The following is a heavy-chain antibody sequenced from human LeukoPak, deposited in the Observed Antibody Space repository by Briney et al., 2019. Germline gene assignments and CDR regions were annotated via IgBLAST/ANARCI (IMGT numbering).Heavy chain of an antibody. Sequence: VASVKVSCKASGGTFSSYAISWVRQAPGQGLEWMGRIIPILGIANYAQKFQGRVTMTEDTSTDTAYMELSSLRSEDTAVYYCATESSPPSYYGMDVWGQGTTVTVSS. J-gene: IGHJ6*02. D-gene: IGHD2-2*01. CDR3: ATESSPPSYYGMDV. CDR1: GGTFSSYA. CDR2: IIPILGIA. V-gene: IGHV1-69*04.